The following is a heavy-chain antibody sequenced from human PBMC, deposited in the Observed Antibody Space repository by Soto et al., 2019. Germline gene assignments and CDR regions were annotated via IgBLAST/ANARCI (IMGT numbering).Heavy chain of an antibody. CDR1: GYTFTTYG. D-gene: IGHD6-6*01. Sequence: ASVKVSCKASGYTFTTYGISWVRQAPGQGLEWMGWISGYNGHTKYAQKFQGRVTMTTDTSTSTVYMDLRSLRSDDTAVYYCARDRAPRSSWDYYYYYYGMDVWGQGTTVTVSS. CDR3: ARDRAPRSSWDYYYYYYGMDV. V-gene: IGHV1-18*01. CDR2: ISGYNGHT. J-gene: IGHJ6*02.